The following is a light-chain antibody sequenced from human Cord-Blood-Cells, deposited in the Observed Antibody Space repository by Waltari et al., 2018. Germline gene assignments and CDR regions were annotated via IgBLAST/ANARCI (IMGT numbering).Light chain of an antibody. J-gene: IGLJ3*02. CDR3: AAWDDSLNGPV. CDR1: SSNIGSNT. V-gene: IGLV1-44*01. CDR2: RNN. Sequence: QSVLTQPPSASGTPGQRVTISCSGSSSNIGSNTVNWYQQLPGTAPKLLIYRNNQRPSGVTDRFSGSKSGTSASLAISGLQAEDEADYYCAAWDDSLNGPVFGGGTKLTVL.